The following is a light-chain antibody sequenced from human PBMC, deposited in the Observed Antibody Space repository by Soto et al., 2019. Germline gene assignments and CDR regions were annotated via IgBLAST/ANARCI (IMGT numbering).Light chain of an antibody. Sequence: QSALTQPASVSGSPGQSITISCTGTSSDVGRYDYVSWYQQLPGKAPQLVIFDVSRRPSGVSSRFSGSKSGNTAYLTISRLQAEDEADYYCSSYTSTNTLVVFGGGTKLTVL. CDR2: DVS. V-gene: IGLV2-14*03. J-gene: IGLJ3*02. CDR1: SSDVGRYDY. CDR3: SSYTSTNTLVV.